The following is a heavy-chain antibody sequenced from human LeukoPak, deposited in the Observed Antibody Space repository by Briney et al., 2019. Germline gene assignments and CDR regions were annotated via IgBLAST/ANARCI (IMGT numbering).Heavy chain of an antibody. CDR1: GGSISSSSYY. J-gene: IGHJ5*02. CDR2: IYYSGST. Sequence: SETLSLTCTVSGGSISSSSYYWGWIRQPPVKGLEWIGSIYYSGSTYYNPSLKSRVTRSVDTSKNQFSLKLSPVTDADTAVYYCARLRGATVAHNWFDPWGQGTLVTVSS. D-gene: IGHD6-19*01. V-gene: IGHV4-39*07. CDR3: ARLRGATVAHNWFDP.